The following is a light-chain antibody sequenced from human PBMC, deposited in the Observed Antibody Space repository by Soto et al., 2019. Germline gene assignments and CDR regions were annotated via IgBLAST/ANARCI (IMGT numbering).Light chain of an antibody. CDR2: SVS. J-gene: IGLJ1*01. V-gene: IGLV2-14*01. CDR3: GSYAGKNNYV. CDR1: SSDIGAYNH. Sequence: QSALTQPASVSGSPGQSITISCSGSSSDIGAYNHVAWFQQFPGKTPKLVIYSVSDRPSGVSYRFSGSKSGNTASLTISGLQADDEADYYCGSYAGKNNYVFGSGTKVT.